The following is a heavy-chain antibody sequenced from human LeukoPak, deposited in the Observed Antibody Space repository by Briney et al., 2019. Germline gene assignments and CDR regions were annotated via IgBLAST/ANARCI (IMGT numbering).Heavy chain of an antibody. J-gene: IGHJ4*02. V-gene: IGHV3-7*04. D-gene: IGHD6-13*01. CDR2: IKGDGSEK. Sequence: PGGSLRLSCAASGFTFSTCWMSWVRQAPGKGLEWVAIIKGDGSEKAYVDSVKGRFSISRDNAENSLYLQMSSLRAEDTAVYYCAKDWGYGEAGIDFWGQGTLVTVSP. CDR3: AKDWGYGEAGIDF. CDR1: GFTFSTCW.